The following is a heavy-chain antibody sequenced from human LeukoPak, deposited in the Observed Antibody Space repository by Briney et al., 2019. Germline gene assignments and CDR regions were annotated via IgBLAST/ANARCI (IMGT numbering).Heavy chain of an antibody. CDR2: ISSSSSYI. Sequence: GGSLRLSCAASGFTFSSCSMNWVRQAPGKGLEWVSSISSSSSYIYYADSVKGRFTISRDNAKNSLYLQMNSLRAEDTAVYYCARDQEVVIAIPHAFDIWGQGTMVTVSS. D-gene: IGHD2-21*01. CDR1: GFTFSSCS. J-gene: IGHJ3*02. CDR3: ARDQEVVIAIPHAFDI. V-gene: IGHV3-21*01.